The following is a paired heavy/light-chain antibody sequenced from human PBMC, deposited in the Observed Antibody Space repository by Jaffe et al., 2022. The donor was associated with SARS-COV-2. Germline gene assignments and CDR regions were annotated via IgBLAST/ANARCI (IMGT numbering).Heavy chain of an antibody. D-gene: IGHD2-2*01. CDR3: ARVSILVVVPAPMGAFDI. J-gene: IGHJ3*02. CDR2: ISYDGSNK. V-gene: IGHV3-30-3*01. Sequence: QVQLVESGGGVVQPGRSLRLSCAASGFTFSSYAMHWVRQAPGKGLEWVAVISYDGSNKYYADSVKGRFTISRDNSKNTLYLQMNSLRAEDTAVYYCARVSILVVVPAPMGAFDIWGQGTMVTVSS. CDR1: GFTFSSYA.
Light chain of an antibody. CDR3: QQSYSTPPET. V-gene: IGKV1-39*01. J-gene: IGKJ2*01. CDR1: QSISSY. CDR2: AAS. Sequence: DIQMTQSPSSLSASVGDRVTITCRASQSISSYLNWYQQKPGKAPKLLIYAASSLQSGVPSRFSGSGSGTDFTLTISSLQPEDFATYYCQQSYSTPPETFGQGTKLEIK.